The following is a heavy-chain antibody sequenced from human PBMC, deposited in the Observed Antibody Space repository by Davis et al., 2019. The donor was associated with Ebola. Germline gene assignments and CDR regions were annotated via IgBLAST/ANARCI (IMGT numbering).Heavy chain of an antibody. D-gene: IGHD6-19*01. J-gene: IGHJ6*02. CDR1: GGTFSSYA. V-gene: IGHV1-69*05. CDR3: ARGSSSGWYEDYYGMDV. CDR2: IIPIFGTA. Sequence: SVKVSCKASGGTFSSYAISWVRQAPGQGLEWMGGIIPIFGTANYAQKFQGRVTMTRDTSTSTVYMELSSLRSEDTAVYYCARGSSSGWYEDYYGMDVWGQGTTVTVSS.